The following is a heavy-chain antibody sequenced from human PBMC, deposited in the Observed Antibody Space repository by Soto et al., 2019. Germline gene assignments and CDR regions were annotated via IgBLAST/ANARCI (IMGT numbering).Heavy chain of an antibody. CDR2: ISAYNGNT. Sequence: QVQLVQSGEEMRKPGASVKVSCKAPGYTFTNFGISWVRQAPGQGLEWMGWISAYNGNTNYAQKLRGRLIMTTDTSTRTAYMELRSLRSDDTAVYYCARKDITIVGVIMTPVDYWGQGTLVTVSS. J-gene: IGHJ4*02. D-gene: IGHD3-3*01. V-gene: IGHV1-18*01. CDR1: GYTFTNFG. CDR3: ARKDITIVGVIMTPVDY.